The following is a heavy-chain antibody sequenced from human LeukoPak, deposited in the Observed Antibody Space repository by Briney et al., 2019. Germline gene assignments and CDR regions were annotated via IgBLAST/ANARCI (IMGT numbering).Heavy chain of an antibody. CDR2: INAGNGNT. CDR1: GYTFTSYA. Sequence: ASVKVSCKASGYTFTSYAMHWVRQAPGQRLEWMGWINAGNGNTKYSQKFQGRVTMARDTSISTAYMELSRLRSDDTAVYYCATLYSEEYYFDYWGQGTLVTVSS. CDR3: ATLYSEEYYFDY. D-gene: IGHD2-2*02. J-gene: IGHJ4*02. V-gene: IGHV1-3*01.